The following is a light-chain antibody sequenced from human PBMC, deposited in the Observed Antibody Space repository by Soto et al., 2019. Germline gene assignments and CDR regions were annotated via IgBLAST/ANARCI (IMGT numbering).Light chain of an antibody. V-gene: IGLV2-23*01. CDR3: CSYAGRYSFV. CDR2: EGS. CDR1: SSDLGTYNL. Sequence: QSALTQPASVSGSPGQSITISCTGTSSDLGTYNLDSWYQQHPGKAPKLLIYEGSKRASGVSNHFSGSKSGNTASLTISGLQAEDEADYHCCSYAGRYSFVFGAGTKLTVL. J-gene: IGLJ1*01.